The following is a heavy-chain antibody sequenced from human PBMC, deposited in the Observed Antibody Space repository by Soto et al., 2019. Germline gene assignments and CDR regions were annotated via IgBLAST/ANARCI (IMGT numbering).Heavy chain of an antibody. CDR3: ARTAAAGKYYYGMDV. V-gene: IGHV5-51*01. CDR2: IYPGESDT. D-gene: IGHD6-13*01. J-gene: IGHJ6*02. Sequence: GESLKISCKGSGYSFTSYLIGWVRQMPGKSLESKGIIYPGESDTKYSPSFQGQVTISADKSFSTAYLQWSSLKASDTAMYYCARTAAAGKYYYGMDVWGQGTTVTVSS. CDR1: GYSFTSYL.